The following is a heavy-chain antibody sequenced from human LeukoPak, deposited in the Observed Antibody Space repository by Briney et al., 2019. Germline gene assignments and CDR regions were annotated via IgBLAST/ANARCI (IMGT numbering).Heavy chain of an antibody. V-gene: IGHV4-4*07. J-gene: IGHJ6*03. Sequence: SETLSLTCTVSGGSISSYYWSWIRQPAGKGLEWIGRIYTSGSTNYNPSLKSRVTMSVDTSKNQFPLKLSSVTAADTAVYYCARDREYGSGSYPYYCYYYMDVWGKGTTVTISS. CDR1: GGSISSYY. CDR2: IYTSGST. CDR3: ARDREYGSGSYPYYCYYYMDV. D-gene: IGHD3-10*01.